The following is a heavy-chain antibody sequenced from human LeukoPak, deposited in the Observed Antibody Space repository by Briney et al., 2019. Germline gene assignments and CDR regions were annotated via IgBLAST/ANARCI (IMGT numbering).Heavy chain of an antibody. CDR2: ISIITRST. J-gene: IGHJ4*02. CDR3: AKGSIAAPDSTFDA. Sequence: SGGSVRLSCVASGFTFGSFAMSWVRQAPGKGLEWVSGISIITRSTFYADSVKGRFTISRDNSKNTLFLQMHSLRADDTALYYCAKGSIAAPDSTFDAWGQGTLVTVSS. D-gene: IGHD6-13*01. CDR1: GFTFGSFA. V-gene: IGHV3-23*01.